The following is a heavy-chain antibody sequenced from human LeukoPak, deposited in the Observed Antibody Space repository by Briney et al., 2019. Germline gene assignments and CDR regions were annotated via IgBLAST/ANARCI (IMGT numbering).Heavy chain of an antibody. CDR1: GFTFSNAW. Sequence: GGSLRLSCAASGFTFSNAWMSWVRQAPGKGLEWVGRIKSKTDGGTTDYAAPVKGRFTISRDDSKNTLYLQMNSLKTEDTAVYYCTTDTRNLLTIFGVVIWGPSWGQGTLVTVSS. CDR3: TTDTRNLLTIFGVVIWGPS. D-gene: IGHD3-3*01. CDR2: IKSKTDGGTT. J-gene: IGHJ5*02. V-gene: IGHV3-15*01.